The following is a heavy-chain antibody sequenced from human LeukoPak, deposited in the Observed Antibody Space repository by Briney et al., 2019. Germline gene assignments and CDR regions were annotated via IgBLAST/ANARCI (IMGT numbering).Heavy chain of an antibody. Sequence: PGGSLRLSCAASGFTFNTYAMHWVRQAPGKGLEWVAIISYDGSNKYYADSVKGRFTISRDNSKNTLYLQMNTLRAEDMAFYYCAKALSSSFTGSSWEYWGQGTLVTVSS. D-gene: IGHD6-6*01. CDR3: AKALSSSFTGSSWEY. J-gene: IGHJ4*02. CDR2: ISYDGSNK. CDR1: GFTFNTYA. V-gene: IGHV3-30-3*01.